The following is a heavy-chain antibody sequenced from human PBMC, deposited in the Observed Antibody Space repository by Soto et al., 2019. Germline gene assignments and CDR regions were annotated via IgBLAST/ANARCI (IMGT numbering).Heavy chain of an antibody. CDR2: IYYSGST. CDR1: GGSISSSSYY. J-gene: IGHJ4*02. D-gene: IGHD6-13*01. V-gene: IGHV4-39*01. CDR3: ARQDYSSLDY. Sequence: PSETLSLTCTVSGGSISSSSYYWGWIRQPPGKGLEWIGSIYYSGSTYYNPSLKSRVTISVDTSKNQFSLKLSSVTAADTAVYYRARQDYSSLDYWGQGTLVTVSS.